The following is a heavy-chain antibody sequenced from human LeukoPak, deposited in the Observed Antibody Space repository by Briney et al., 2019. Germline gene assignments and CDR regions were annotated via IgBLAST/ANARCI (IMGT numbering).Heavy chain of an antibody. CDR3: ARVAVTGYNWFDP. D-gene: IGHD2-21*02. CDR2: IYSSGST. V-gene: IGHV4-4*07. CDR1: GGSISSYY. Sequence: KTSETLSPTCTVSGGSISSYYWSWIRQPAGKGLEWIGRIYSSGSTNYNPSFQSRVTMSLDTSKSQFSLKLSSVTAADTAVYYCARVAVTGYNWFDPWGQGTLVTVSS. J-gene: IGHJ5*02.